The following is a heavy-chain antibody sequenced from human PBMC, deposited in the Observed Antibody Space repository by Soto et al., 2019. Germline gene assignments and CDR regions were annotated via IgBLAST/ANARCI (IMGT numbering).Heavy chain of an antibody. Sequence: GSLRLSCAASGFTFSSYSMNWVRQAPGKGLEWVSYISSSSSTIYYADSVKGRFTISRDNAKNSLYLQMNSLRAEDTAVYYCARDWDIVVVPAGAHFDYWGQGT. CDR1: GFTFSSYS. CDR3: ARDWDIVVVPAGAHFDY. CDR2: ISSSSSTI. V-gene: IGHV3-48*01. J-gene: IGHJ4*02. D-gene: IGHD2-2*01.